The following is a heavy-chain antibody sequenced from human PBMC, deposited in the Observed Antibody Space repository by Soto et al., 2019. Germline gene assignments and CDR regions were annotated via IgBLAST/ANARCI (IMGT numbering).Heavy chain of an antibody. CDR3: AKRQGTGLAAKNFDF. V-gene: IGHV3-23*01. D-gene: IGHD2-15*01. J-gene: IGHJ4*02. CDR1: GFPFSNHA. Sequence: GGSLRLSCAASGFPFSNHAMSWVRQAPGKGLEWVSGISDGGDLIYYADSVKGRFSMSRDNSENMLYLQMTNRRAEDTAIYFCAKRQGTGLAAKNFDFWGQGTLVTVSS. CDR2: ISDGGDLI.